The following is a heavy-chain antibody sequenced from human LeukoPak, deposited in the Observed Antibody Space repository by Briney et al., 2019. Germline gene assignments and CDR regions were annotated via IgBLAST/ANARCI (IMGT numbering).Heavy chain of an antibody. D-gene: IGHD5-18*01. CDR3: ARGLGYSYGYMGY. CDR2: IIPLFGTP. Sequence: VKVSCKASGGIFSSYAINWVRQAPGQGLEWMGGIIPLFGTPNYAQKFQGRVTITADESTSTAYMELSSLRSDDTAVYYCARGLGYSYGYMGYWGQGTLVTVSS. CDR1: GGIFSSYA. J-gene: IGHJ4*02. V-gene: IGHV1-69*13.